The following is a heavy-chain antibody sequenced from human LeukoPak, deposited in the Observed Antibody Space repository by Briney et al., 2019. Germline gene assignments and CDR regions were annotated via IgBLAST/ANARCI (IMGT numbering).Heavy chain of an antibody. CDR2: ISSSSSSYI. D-gene: IGHD3-10*01. J-gene: IGHJ3*02. CDR3: ARALKQITMVRGAKGPDAFDI. CDR1: GFTFSSYS. V-gene: IGHV3-21*01. Sequence: PGGSLRLSCAASGFTFSSYSMNWVRQAPGKGLEWVSSISSSSSSYIYYADSVKGRLTISRDNAKNSLYLQTNSLRAEDTAVYYCARALKQITMVRGAKGPDAFDIWGQGTMVTVSS.